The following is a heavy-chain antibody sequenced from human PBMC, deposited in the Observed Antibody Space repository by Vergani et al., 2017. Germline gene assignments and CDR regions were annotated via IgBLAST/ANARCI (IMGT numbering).Heavy chain of an antibody. CDR2: ISAYNGDT. V-gene: IGHV1-18*01. CDR1: GYTFTNYG. D-gene: IGHD4-17*01. CDR3: ARVDGDYAAPGDGRID. Sequence: QVQLVQSGAEVKKPGASVKVSCKTSGYTFTNYGISWVRQAPGQGLEWMGWISAYNGDTKYAQKLQGRVTMTRDTSTSTGYMELRSLRSDDTAVYYCARVDGDYAAPGDGRIDWGQGTLVTVSS. J-gene: IGHJ4*02.